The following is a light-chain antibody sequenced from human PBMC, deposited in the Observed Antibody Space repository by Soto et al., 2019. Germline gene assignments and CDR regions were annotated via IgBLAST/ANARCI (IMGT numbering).Light chain of an antibody. V-gene: IGKV1-5*03. CDR3: HHYTSYLYT. Sequence: IQITQSPSTLSASVGDRVTITCQSSQSISGGVAWYQQKPGKAHKLLIYKAYTLERGVPYRFSGSGSGTEFTLTVSSLQPDDFATYYCHHYTSYLYTFGQGTKVDIK. CDR2: KAY. J-gene: IGKJ2*01. CDR1: QSISGG.